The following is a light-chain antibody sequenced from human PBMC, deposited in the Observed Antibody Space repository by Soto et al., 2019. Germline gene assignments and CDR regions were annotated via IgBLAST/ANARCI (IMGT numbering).Light chain of an antibody. CDR1: SSDVGGYNY. CDR2: EVS. V-gene: IGLV2-8*01. CDR3: SSYAGSNVV. J-gene: IGLJ2*01. Sequence: QSALTQPPSASGSPGQSVTISCTGTSSDVGGYNYVSWYQQHPGKAPKLMIYEVSKRPSGVPDRFSGSKSGNTASLTVSGRQAEDEADYYCSSYAGSNVVFGGGTQLTV.